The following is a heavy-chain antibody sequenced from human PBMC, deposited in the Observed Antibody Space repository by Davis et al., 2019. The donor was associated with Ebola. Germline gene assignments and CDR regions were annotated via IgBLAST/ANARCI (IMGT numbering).Heavy chain of an antibody. CDR2: IYYSGST. Sequence: SETLSLTCAVSGGSTSPNLFPLIRHPPAQGLDWIGYIYYSGSTNYNPSLKSRITISVDTSKNQFSLKLSSVTAADTAVYYCAGGGDVSNGDFDYWGQRTLVTVSS. CDR1: GGSTSPNL. V-gene: IGHV4-59*01. D-gene: IGHD2-21*01. J-gene: IGHJ4*02. CDR3: AGGGDVSNGDFDY.